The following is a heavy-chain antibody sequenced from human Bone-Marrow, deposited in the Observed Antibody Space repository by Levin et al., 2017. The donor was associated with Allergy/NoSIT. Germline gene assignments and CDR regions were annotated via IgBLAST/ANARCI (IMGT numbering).Heavy chain of an antibody. CDR1: GYTFTRYG. D-gene: IGHD4/OR15-4a*01. Sequence: PAASVKVSCKTSGYTFTRYGISWVRQAPGQGLEWMGWISGKNGHRKYIQTLQGRVTMTTDTSSSTAYMELRSLRSDDTAVYFCARDVPDYDATGTLSWGPVKAYYYQAMDVWGQGTTVIVSS. CDR2: ISGKNGHR. J-gene: IGHJ6*02. CDR3: ARDVPDYDATGTLSWGPVKAYYYQAMDV. V-gene: IGHV1-18*01.